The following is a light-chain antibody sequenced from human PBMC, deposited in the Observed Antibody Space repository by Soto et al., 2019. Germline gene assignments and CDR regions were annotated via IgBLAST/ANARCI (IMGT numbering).Light chain of an antibody. CDR1: QSVSSSY. V-gene: IGKV3-15*01. Sequence: TQSPRTLCLTPGEKGTIYCRASQSVSSSYLAWYQQKPGQAPRLLINGASTRATGIPARFSGSRSGTEFTLTINSLQSEDFAVYYCQRYNNWPLTFGGGTKVDIK. CDR3: QRYNNWPLT. J-gene: IGKJ4*01. CDR2: GAS.